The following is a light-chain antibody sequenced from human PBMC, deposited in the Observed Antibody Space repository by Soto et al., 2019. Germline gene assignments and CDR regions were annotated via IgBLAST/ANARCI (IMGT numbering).Light chain of an antibody. CDR1: QSVSSSS. J-gene: IGKJ5*01. CDR2: GAS. V-gene: IGKV3D-20*02. Sequence: EIVLTQSPGTLSLSPGERATLSCRASQSVSSSSLAWYQQKPGQAPRLLIYGASSRATGIPARFSGSGSGTDFTLTISSLEPQDFAVYYCHQRYRWPPISFGQGTRLEIK. CDR3: HQRYRWPPIS.